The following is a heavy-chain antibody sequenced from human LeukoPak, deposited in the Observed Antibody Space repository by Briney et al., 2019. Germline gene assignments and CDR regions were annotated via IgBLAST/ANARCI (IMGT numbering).Heavy chain of an antibody. CDR1: GFTFSRYW. V-gene: IGHV3-7*03. CDR2: INQDGGEK. Sequence: GGSLRLSCVASGFTFSRYWMTWVRQAPGKGLEWVANINQDGGEKYYVDSVKGRFTISRDNAKNSLFLQMNSLRAEDTALYYCAKDINKYYYYGMDVWGQGTTVTVSS. J-gene: IGHJ6*02. D-gene: IGHD1-14*01. CDR3: AKDINKYYYYGMDV.